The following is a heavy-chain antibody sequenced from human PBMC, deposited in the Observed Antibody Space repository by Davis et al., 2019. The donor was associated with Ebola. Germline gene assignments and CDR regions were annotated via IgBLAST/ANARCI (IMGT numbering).Heavy chain of an antibody. D-gene: IGHD6-19*01. V-gene: IGHV3-33*01. CDR1: GFTFSSYG. J-gene: IGHJ4*02. CDR3: GRGGIAVEYRYYFDY. Sequence: GESLKISCAASGFTFSSYGMHWVRQAPGKGLEWVAVIWYDGSNKYYADSVKGRFTISRDNSKNTLYLQMNSLRAEDTAVYYCGRGGIAVEYRYYFDYWGQGTLVTVSS. CDR2: IWYDGSNK.